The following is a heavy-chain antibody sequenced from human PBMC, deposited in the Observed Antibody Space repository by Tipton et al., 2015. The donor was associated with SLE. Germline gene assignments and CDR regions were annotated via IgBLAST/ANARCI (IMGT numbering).Heavy chain of an antibody. D-gene: IGHD3-3*01. V-gene: IGHV3-7*01. CDR3: ARDRDFWSGYGGY. Sequence: SLRLSCAASGFTFSTSWMNWARQAPGKGLEWVAHIKGDGSEKNYVDSVKGRFTISRDNSKNSLYLQMNSLRAEDTAVYYCARDRDFWSGYGGYWGQGTLVTVSS. CDR2: IKGDGSEK. CDR1: GFTFSTSW. J-gene: IGHJ4*02.